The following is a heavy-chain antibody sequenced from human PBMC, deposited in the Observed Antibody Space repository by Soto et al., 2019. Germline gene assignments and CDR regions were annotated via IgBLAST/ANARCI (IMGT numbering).Heavy chain of an antibody. CDR2: IKTKTQGETT. D-gene: IGHD3-3*01. J-gene: IGHJ4*02. Sequence: EVQLAESGGGLVKPGGSLRLSCAASGFSISSAWMNWVRQAPGKGLEWVGRIKTKTQGETTDYPAPVKGRFTISRDDSKNTLYLQMNSLNMEDTAVYYCTTGSVEGYWGQGTLVTVSS. V-gene: IGHV3-15*07. CDR3: TTGSVEGY. CDR1: GFSISSAW.